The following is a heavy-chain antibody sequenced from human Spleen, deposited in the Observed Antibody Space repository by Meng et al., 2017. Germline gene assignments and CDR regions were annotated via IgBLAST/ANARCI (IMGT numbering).Heavy chain of an antibody. CDR3: AKDIDRPGSFYYFPQ. J-gene: IGHJ4*02. D-gene: IGHD2/OR15-2a*01. Sequence: QVQLVQTGGGVVQPGRSLRFSCAASGFTFSNYIMHWVRQDPGKGLEWVAVISFDGINTYYADSVGGRFTVSRDNSKSTLYLQMDSLRAEDTAVYYCAKDIDRPGSFYYFPQSGQGTLVTVSS. CDR2: ISFDGINT. V-gene: IGHV3-30*14. CDR1: GFTFSNYI.